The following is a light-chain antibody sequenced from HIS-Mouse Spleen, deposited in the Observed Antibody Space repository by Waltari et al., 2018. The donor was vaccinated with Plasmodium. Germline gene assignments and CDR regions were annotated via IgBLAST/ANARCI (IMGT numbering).Light chain of an antibody. CDR3: QAWDSSTDYV. J-gene: IGLJ1*01. CDR1: QLGDKY. Sequence: SYELTQPPSVSVSPGQTASITCSGDQLGDKYACWYQQKPGQSPVLVIYQDSKRPSGIPVLFSGSNSGNAATLTISGTEAMDEADYYCQAWDSSTDYVFGTGTKVTVL. CDR2: QDS. V-gene: IGLV3-1*01.